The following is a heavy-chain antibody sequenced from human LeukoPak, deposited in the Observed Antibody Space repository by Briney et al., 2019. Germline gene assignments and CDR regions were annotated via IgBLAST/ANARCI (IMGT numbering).Heavy chain of an antibody. CDR3: ARGTGDY. Sequence: GGSLRLSCTASGFTFINYSMNWVRQAPGKGLEWVSSISTNSAFIYYADSVKGRFTISRDNAKNSLYLQMNSLRAEDTAVYYCARGTGDYWGQGTLVTVSS. CDR1: GFTFINYS. CDR2: ISTNSAFI. D-gene: IGHD1-1*01. J-gene: IGHJ4*02. V-gene: IGHV3-21*01.